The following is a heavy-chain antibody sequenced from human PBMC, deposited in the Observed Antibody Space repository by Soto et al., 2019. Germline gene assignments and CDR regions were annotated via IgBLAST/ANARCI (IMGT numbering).Heavy chain of an antibody. D-gene: IGHD6-13*01. CDR3: AREATGVKAAVYYYYYMDV. V-gene: IGHV1-18*01. CDR1: GYTFTSYG. Sequence: QVQLVQSGAEVKKPGASVKVSCKASGYTFTSYGISWVRQAPGQGLEWMGWISAYNGNTNYAQKLQGRVTMTTDTSTSTAYMELSSLRSDDTAVYYSAREATGVKAAVYYYYYMDVWGKGTTVTVSS. CDR2: ISAYNGNT. J-gene: IGHJ6*03.